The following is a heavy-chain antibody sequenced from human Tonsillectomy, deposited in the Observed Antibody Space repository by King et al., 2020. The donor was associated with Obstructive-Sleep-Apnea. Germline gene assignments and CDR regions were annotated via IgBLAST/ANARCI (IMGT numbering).Heavy chain of an antibody. J-gene: IGHJ4*02. V-gene: IGHV3-21*01. CDR2: ISSSSSYI. Sequence: VQLVESGGGLVKPGGSLRLSCAASGFIFSTYNMNWVRQAPGKGQEWVSSISSSSSYIYYADSLKGRFTISRDDAKSSLYLQMSSLRAEDTAVYYCARVDFWSASYFDYWGQGTLVTVSS. CDR3: ARVDFWSASYFDY. CDR1: GFIFSTYN. D-gene: IGHD3-3*01.